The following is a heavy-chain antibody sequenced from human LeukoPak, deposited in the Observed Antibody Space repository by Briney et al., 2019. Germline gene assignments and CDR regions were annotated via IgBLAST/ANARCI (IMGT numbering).Heavy chain of an antibody. V-gene: IGHV3-30*09. CDR3: AREALTGYVRNGMDV. Sequence: EKSLRLSCAASGFTFSSYVMHWVRQAPGKGLEWVAVTSYDGSNTYYADSAKGRLAMSRDNSKNTLYLQMSSLRSEDTAVYYCAREALTGYVRNGMDVWGQGTTVIVSS. CDR1: GFTFSSYV. J-gene: IGHJ6*02. CDR2: TSYDGSNT. D-gene: IGHD5-12*01.